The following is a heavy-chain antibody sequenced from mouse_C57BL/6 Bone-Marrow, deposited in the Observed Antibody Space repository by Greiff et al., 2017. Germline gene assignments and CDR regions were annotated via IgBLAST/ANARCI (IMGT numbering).Heavy chain of an antibody. CDR3: AKTGIYDPWFAY. Sequence: VKLQESGPGLVQPSQSLSITCTVSGFSLTSYGVHWVRQSPGKGLEWLGVIWRGGSTDYNAAFMSRLSITKDNSKSQVFFKMNSLQADDTAIYYCAKTGIYDPWFAYWGQGTLVTVSA. V-gene: IGHV2-5*01. CDR1: GFSLTSYG. CDR2: IWRGGST. J-gene: IGHJ3*01. D-gene: IGHD2-12*01.